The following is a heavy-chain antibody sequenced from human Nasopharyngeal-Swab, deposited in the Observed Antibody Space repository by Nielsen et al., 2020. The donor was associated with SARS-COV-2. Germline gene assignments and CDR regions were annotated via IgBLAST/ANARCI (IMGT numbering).Heavy chain of an antibody. CDR1: GFTFSSYS. Sequence: GESLKISCAASGFTFSSYSMNWVRQAPGKGLEWVSSISSSSSYIYYADSVKGRFTISRDNAKNSLYLQVNSLRAEDTAVYYCARKILLWFGDGGYYFDYWGQGTLVTVSS. D-gene: IGHD3-10*01. CDR3: ARKILLWFGDGGYYFDY. J-gene: IGHJ4*02. V-gene: IGHV3-21*04. CDR2: ISSSSSYI.